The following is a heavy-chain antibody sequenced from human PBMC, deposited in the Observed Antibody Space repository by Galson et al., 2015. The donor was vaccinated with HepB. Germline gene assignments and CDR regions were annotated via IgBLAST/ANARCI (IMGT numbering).Heavy chain of an antibody. CDR3: ARVGHDYGDTRRYWYFDL. D-gene: IGHD4-17*01. Sequence: QSGAEVKKPGESLKISCKGSGYSFTSYWIGWVRQMPGKGLEWMGIIYPGDSDTRYSPSFQGQVTISADKSISTAYLQWSSLKASDTAMYYCARVGHDYGDTRRYWYFDLWGRGTLVTVSS. CDR1: GYSFTSYW. J-gene: IGHJ2*01. CDR2: IYPGDSDT. V-gene: IGHV5-51*03.